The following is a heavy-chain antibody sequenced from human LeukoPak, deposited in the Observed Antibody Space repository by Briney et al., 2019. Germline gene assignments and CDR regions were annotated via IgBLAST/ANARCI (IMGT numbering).Heavy chain of an antibody. V-gene: IGHV3-23*01. D-gene: IGHD2-15*01. Sequence: GGSLRLSCAASGFTFSSYTMNWVRQALGQGLEWVSTISDPHSGSQTHYADSVKGRFTISRDNSKDTLYLQMNSLRAEDTAVYYCAKGSVSGGSCYCGVDSWGQGTLVTVSS. J-gene: IGHJ4*02. CDR2: ISDPHSGSQT. CDR1: GFTFSSYT. CDR3: AKGSVSGGSCYCGVDS.